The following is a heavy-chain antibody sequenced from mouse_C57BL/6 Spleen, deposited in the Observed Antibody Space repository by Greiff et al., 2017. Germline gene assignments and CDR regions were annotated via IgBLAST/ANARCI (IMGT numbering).Heavy chain of an antibody. V-gene: IGHV1-7*01. J-gene: IGHJ4*01. CDR2: INPSSGYT. CDR3: ARSDSSGYERGYYAMDY. CDR1: GYTFTSYW. Sequence: VHLVESGAELAKPGASVKLSCKASGYTFTSYWMHWVKQRPGQGLEWIGYINPSSGYTKYNQKFKDKATLTADKSSSTAYMQLSSLTYEDSAVYYCARSDSSGYERGYYAMDYWGQGTSVTVSS. D-gene: IGHD3-2*02.